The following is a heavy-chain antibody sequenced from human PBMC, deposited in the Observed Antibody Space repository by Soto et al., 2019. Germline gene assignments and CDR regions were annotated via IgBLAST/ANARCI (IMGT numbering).Heavy chain of an antibody. D-gene: IGHD6-6*01. V-gene: IGHV3-30*18. CDR3: AKVMTEYSGVAIDY. CDR2: VSYDEVNK. Sequence: QPGGSLRLSCEASGFTFSNFGIHWVRQAPGKGLEWLAVVSYDEVNKFYADSVRGRFTISRDNSKDTAYLQINSLRPDDTAMYFCAKVMTEYSGVAIDYWGQGTLVTVSS. J-gene: IGHJ4*02. CDR1: GFTFSNFG.